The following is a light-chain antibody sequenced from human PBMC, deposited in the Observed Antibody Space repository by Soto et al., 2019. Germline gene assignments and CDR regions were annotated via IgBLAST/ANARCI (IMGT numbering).Light chain of an antibody. J-gene: IGLJ3*02. CDR3: CSYADTFWV. CDR2: EDT. V-gene: IGLV2-23*01. Sequence: QSALTQPASVSGSPGQSITISCTGTSSDVGGYKLVSWYQQYPGKAPKLIIYEDTKRPSGVSNRLSGSKSGNTASLTISGLQAEDEADYLCCSYADTFWVFGGGTKLTVL. CDR1: SSDVGGYKL.